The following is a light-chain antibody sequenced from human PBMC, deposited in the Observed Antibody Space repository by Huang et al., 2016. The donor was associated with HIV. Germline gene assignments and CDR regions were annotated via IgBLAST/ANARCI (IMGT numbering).Light chain of an antibody. CDR2: ATS. CDR3: LQHNIYPFS. CDR1: QDIDNY. V-gene: IGKV1-17*03. Sequence: DIQMTQSPSAMSVSVGDRVTMTCRASQDIDNYLAWFQQKPGKVPKRLIYATSTLQTGVPSRFSGSGSGTEFTLTIDGLQPEDFATYYCLQHNIYPFSFGGGTKVEI. J-gene: IGKJ4*01.